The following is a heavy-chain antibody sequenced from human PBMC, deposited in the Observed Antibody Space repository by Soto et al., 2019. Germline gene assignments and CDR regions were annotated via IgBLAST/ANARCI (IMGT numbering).Heavy chain of an antibody. CDR1: GYRFTSYW. J-gene: IGHJ6*02. Sequence: GESLKISCKGSGYRFTSYWIGWVRQMTGKGLEWMGIIYPGDSDTRYSPSFQGQVTISADKSISTAYLQWSSLKASDTAMYYCARGDGDDYGDYCGMDVWGQGTTVTVSS. D-gene: IGHD4-17*01. CDR3: ARGDGDDYGDYCGMDV. CDR2: IYPGDSDT. V-gene: IGHV5-51*01.